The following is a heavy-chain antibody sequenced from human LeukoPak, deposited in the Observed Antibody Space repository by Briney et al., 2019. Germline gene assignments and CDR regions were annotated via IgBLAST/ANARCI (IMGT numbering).Heavy chain of an antibody. D-gene: IGHD4-17*01. CDR1: GGSFSGYY. CDR3: ASYGDRFDY. Sequence: SETLSLTCTVYGGSFSGYYWSWIRQPPGKGLEWIGEINHSGSTNYNPSLKSRVTISVDTSKNQFSLKLSSVTAADTAVYYCASYGDRFDYWGQGTLVTVSS. J-gene: IGHJ4*02. V-gene: IGHV4-34*01. CDR2: INHSGST.